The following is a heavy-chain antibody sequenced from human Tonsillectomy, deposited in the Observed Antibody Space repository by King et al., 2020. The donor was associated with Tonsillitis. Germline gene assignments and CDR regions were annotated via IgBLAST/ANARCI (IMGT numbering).Heavy chain of an antibody. CDR3: ARGDDFWRTKEWWFDP. D-gene: IGHD3-3*01. CDR1: GFTFSNYD. CDR2: IGYDGGNK. J-gene: IGHJ5*02. V-gene: IGHV3-33*01. Sequence: VQLVESGGGVVQPGRSLRLSCAASGFTFSNYDMHWVRQAPGKGLEWVAVIGYDGGNKYHADSVKGRFTISRDNSKNTLYLQMNSLRADDTAVYYCARGDDFWRTKEWWFDPWGQGTLVTVSS.